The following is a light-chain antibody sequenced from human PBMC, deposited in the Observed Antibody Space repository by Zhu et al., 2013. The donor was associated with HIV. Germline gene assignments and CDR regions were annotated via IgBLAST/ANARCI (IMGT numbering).Light chain of an antibody. CDR1: QSVGSN. Sequence: DIELTQSPATLSVSPGERATLSCRASQSVGSNLAWYRQKPGQVPRLLIYGASSRATGIPERFSGSGSGTDFTLTISRLEPDDFAVYYCQQYGSPLTFGGGTRVEIK. CDR3: QQYGSPLT. J-gene: IGKJ4*01. V-gene: IGKV3-20*01. CDR2: GAS.